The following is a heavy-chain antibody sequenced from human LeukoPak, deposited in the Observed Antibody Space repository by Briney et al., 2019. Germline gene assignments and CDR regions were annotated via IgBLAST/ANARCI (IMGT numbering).Heavy chain of an antibody. CDR2: ISSSSSYI. V-gene: IGHV3-21*04. D-gene: IGHD6-13*01. CDR1: GFTFSHYG. Sequence: GGSLRLSCAASGFTFSHYGMNWVRQAPGKGLEWVSSISSSSSYIYYADSVKGRFTISRDNSKNTLYLQMNSLRAEDTAVYYCAKEGVSAAAGIQFDYWGQGTLVTVSS. CDR3: AKEGVSAAAGIQFDY. J-gene: IGHJ4*02.